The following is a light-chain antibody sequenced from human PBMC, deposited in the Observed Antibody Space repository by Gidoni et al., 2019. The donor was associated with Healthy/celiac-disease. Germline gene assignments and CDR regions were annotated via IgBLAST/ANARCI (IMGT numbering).Light chain of an antibody. CDR1: QDISNY. J-gene: IGKJ4*01. Sequence: DIQMTQSLTSLSASAGDRVTITCQASQDISNYLNWYQQKPGKAPKLLIYDASNLETGVPSRFSGSGSGTDFTFTISSLQPEDIATYYCQQYDNLPLTFGGGTKVEIK. V-gene: IGKV1-33*01. CDR3: QQYDNLPLT. CDR2: DAS.